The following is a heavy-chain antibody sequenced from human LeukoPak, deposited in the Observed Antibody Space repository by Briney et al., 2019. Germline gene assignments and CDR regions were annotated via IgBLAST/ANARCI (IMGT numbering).Heavy chain of an antibody. V-gene: IGHV3-30-3*01. D-gene: IGHD4-17*01. J-gene: IGHJ4*02. Sequence: GGSLRLSCVASGFTFSYYAMHWVRQAPGKGLEWVAVISYDGSNKYYADSVKGRFTMPRDKSKNTLYLQMNSLRAEDTAVYYCARAQDLTVTTSQDYWGQGTLVTVSS. CDR1: GFTFSYYA. CDR2: ISYDGSNK. CDR3: ARAQDLTVTTSQDY.